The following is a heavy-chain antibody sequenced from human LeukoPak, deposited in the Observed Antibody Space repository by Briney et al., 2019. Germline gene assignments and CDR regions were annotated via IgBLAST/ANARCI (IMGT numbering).Heavy chain of an antibody. CDR1: GGSISRYY. CDR3: ARQDYGDLLVDY. D-gene: IGHD4-17*01. V-gene: IGHV4-59*08. J-gene: IGHJ4*02. Sequence: PSKTLSLTCTVSGGSISRYYWSWIRQPPGKGLEWIGYIFYSGSTNYNPSLKSRVTISVDTSKNQFSLKLSSVTAADTAVYYCARQDYGDLLVDYWGQGTLVTVSS. CDR2: IFYSGST.